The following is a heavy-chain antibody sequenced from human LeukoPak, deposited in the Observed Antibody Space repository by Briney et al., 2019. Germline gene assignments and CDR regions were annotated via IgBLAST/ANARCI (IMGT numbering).Heavy chain of an antibody. V-gene: IGHV1-2*06. CDR1: GYTYTGYY. CDR3: ARVQDYYYYMDV. Sequence: ASVKVSCKASGYTYTGYYMHWVRQAPGQGLEWMGRINPNTGGTNYAQKFQGRVTMTRDTSISTAYMELRRLRSDDTAVFYCARVQDYYYYMDVWGKGTTVTVSS. CDR2: INPNTGGT. J-gene: IGHJ6*03.